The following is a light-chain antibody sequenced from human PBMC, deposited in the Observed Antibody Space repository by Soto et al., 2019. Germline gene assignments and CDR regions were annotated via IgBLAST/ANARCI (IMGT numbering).Light chain of an antibody. J-gene: IGKJ5*01. CDR3: QQGDSFPIT. V-gene: IGKV1-12*01. CDR2: AAS. CDR1: QGIHDW. Sequence: DIQMTRSPSSVSASVGDRVTITCRASQGIHDWLAWYQQKPGTVPRLLIYAASNLQSGVPSRFSGSGAGTEFTLTISSLQPEDFGTYYCQQGDSFPITFGQGTRLEIK.